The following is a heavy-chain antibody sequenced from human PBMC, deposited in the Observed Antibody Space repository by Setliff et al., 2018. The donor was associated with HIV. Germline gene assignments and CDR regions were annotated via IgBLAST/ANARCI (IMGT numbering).Heavy chain of an antibody. V-gene: IGHV4-59*12. CDR1: GGSISSYY. J-gene: IGHJ3*02. Sequence: SETLSLTCTVSGGSISSYYWSWIRQPPGKGLEWIGYIYYSGSTNYNPSLKSRVTISVDTSKNQFSLNLSSVTAADTAVYYCARGSSGSDRTEYDDAFDIWGQGTVVTVSS. CDR2: IYYSGST. CDR3: ARGSSGSDRTEYDDAFDI. D-gene: IGHD3-22*01.